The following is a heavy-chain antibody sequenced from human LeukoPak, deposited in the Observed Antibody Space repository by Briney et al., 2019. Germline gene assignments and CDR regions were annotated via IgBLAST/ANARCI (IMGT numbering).Heavy chain of an antibody. J-gene: IGHJ4*02. Sequence: GASVKVSCKASGGFFSTFAISWVRQAPGQGLEWMGGIIPIFYTTNYAQKFQGRVAITTDKSTNTAYMELSSLRSEDTAVYYCARASGRGYDILTGYFFDYWGQGTLVTVSS. CDR2: IIPIFYTT. CDR1: GGFFSTFA. D-gene: IGHD3-9*01. CDR3: ARASGRGYDILTGYFFDY. V-gene: IGHV1-69*05.